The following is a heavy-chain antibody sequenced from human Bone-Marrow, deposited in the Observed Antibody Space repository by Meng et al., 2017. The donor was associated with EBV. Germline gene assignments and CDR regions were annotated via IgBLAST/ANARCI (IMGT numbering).Heavy chain of an antibody. CDR1: GNTFNSYY. Sequence: QGRRGQLGAGVKKLGALGKVSCKAFGNTFNSYYRHWGRQAPGQGLEWMGIINPSGGSTSYAQKFQGRVTMTRDTSTSTVYMELSSLRSEDTAVYYCAREPLYGGNPFDYWGQGTLVTVSS. J-gene: IGHJ4*02. CDR2: INPSGGST. D-gene: IGHD4-23*01. CDR3: AREPLYGGNPFDY. V-gene: IGHV1-46*02.